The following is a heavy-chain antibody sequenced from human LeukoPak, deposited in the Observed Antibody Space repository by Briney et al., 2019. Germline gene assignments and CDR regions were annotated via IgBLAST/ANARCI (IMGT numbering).Heavy chain of an antibody. CDR3: ATRGINDYHYH. J-gene: IGHJ4*02. CDR1: GNTLTTYG. Sequence: ASVKVSCKASGNTLTTYGISWVRQAPGQGLEWMGWISASHGNTNYAQKLQGRVTMTTDTSTNTDYMELRSLRSDDTAVYYCATRGINDYHYHRGQGTLVTVSS. V-gene: IGHV1-18*01. CDR2: ISASHGNT. D-gene: IGHD5-24*01.